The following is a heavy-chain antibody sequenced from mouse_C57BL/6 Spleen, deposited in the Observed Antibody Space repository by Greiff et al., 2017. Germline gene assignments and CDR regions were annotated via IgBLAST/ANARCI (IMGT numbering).Heavy chain of an antibody. Sequence: EVQLQESGTVLARPGASVKMSCKTSGYTFTSYWMPWVKPRPGPGLEWIGAIYPGNSDTSSNQKFTGKATLSAVTSSSTAYMELSSLTNEDSAVYYGTRLGENGNSERAWFAYWGQGTLVTVSA. CDR3: TRLGENGNSERAWFAY. CDR2: IYPGNSDT. D-gene: IGHD2-1*01. V-gene: IGHV1-5*01. J-gene: IGHJ3*01. CDR1: GYTFTSYW.